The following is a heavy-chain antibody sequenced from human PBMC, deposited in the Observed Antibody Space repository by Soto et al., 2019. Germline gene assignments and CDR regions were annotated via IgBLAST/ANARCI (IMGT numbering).Heavy chain of an antibody. D-gene: IGHD2-21*01. CDR2: IWNSGSTI. CDR3: ASCGGDCYTYGDDAFDI. V-gene: IGHV3-48*01. J-gene: IGHJ3*02. Sequence: PGGSLRLSCAASGFTFSSYSMNWVRQAPGKGLEWVAYIWNSGSTIYYADSVKGRFTISRDNSKNTLYLQMNSLRAEDTAVYYCASCGGDCYTYGDDAFDIWGQGTMVTVSS. CDR1: GFTFSSYS.